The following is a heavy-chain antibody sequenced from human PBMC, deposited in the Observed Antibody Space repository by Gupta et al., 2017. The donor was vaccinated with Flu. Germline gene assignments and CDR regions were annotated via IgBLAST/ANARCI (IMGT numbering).Heavy chain of an antibody. CDR2: ISGSDGST. V-gene: IGHV3-23*01. CDR1: GFTFSSYA. J-gene: IGHJ6*02. CDR3: AKRIAAAGSSYYGVDV. Sequence: EVQLLESGGGLVQPGGSLRLSCAASGFTFSSYAMSWVRQAPGKGLEWVSTISGSDGSTYYADSGRGRFTISRDSSKNTLYVQMNSLREEETAVYYCAKRIAAAGSSYYGVDVWGQGTTVPVS. D-gene: IGHD6-13*01.